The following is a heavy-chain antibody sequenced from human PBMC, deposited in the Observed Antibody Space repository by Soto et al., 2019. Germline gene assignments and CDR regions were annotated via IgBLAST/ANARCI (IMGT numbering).Heavy chain of an antibody. V-gene: IGHV3-23*01. D-gene: IGHD5-18*01. J-gene: IGHJ6*02. CDR1: GFTFRTYA. Sequence: EVQLLESGGALVQPGGSLRLSCAGSGFTFRTYAMSWVRQPPGRGLEWVSATDTSGGSTYYADSVKGRFTVSRDNSRNTLHLQMNGLRAEDTAIYYCAKDQAEGGFTYGFFYYYGLDVWGQGTTVTVSS. CDR2: TDTSGGST. CDR3: AKDQAEGGFTYGFFYYYGLDV.